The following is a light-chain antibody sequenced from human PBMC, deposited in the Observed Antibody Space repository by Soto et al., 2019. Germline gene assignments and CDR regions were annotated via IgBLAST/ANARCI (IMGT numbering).Light chain of an antibody. CDR3: QQYNNWVT. Sequence: EILMTQSPATLSVSPGERATLSCRASQSVDSNLAWYQQKPGQAPRLLIYGASTRATGISARFSGSGSGKEFTLTISRLQYEDFGVYYCQQYNNWVTFGQGTKVDI. V-gene: IGKV3-15*01. CDR2: GAS. CDR1: QSVDSN. J-gene: IGKJ1*01.